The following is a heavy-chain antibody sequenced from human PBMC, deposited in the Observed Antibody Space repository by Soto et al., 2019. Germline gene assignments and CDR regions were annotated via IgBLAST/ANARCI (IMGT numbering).Heavy chain of an antibody. Sequence: QLQLQESGPGLVKPSETLSLTCTVSGGSISSSNYYWGWIREPPGKGLEWIANIYYNGFTYYNPSLKSRVTVSVDTSKNQLSLKLSSVTAADTAVHYCARQGDFRSDSGAFDIWGQGTMVTVSS. V-gene: IGHV4-39*01. CDR1: GGSISSSNYY. J-gene: IGHJ3*02. CDR3: ARQGDFRSDSGAFDI. D-gene: IGHD3-3*01. CDR2: IYYNGFT.